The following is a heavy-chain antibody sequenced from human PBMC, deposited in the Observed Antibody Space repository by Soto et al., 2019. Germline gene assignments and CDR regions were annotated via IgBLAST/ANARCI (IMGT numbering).Heavy chain of an antibody. J-gene: IGHJ5*02. CDR1: GGSFSGYY. CDR2: INHSGST. Sequence: PSETLSLTCAVYGGSFSGYYWSWIRQPPGKGLEWIGEINHSGSTNYNPSLKSRVTISVDTSKNQFSLKLSSVTAADTAVYYCAREGITMVRGVIITDWFDPWGQGTLVTVSS. CDR3: AREGITMVRGVIITDWFDP. D-gene: IGHD3-10*01. V-gene: IGHV4-34*01.